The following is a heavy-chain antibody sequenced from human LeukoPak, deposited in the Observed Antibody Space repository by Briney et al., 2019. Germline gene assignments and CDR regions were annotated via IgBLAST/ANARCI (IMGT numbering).Heavy chain of an antibody. V-gene: IGHV3-23*01. CDR1: GFSFSSYG. Sequence: GGSLRLSGAASGFSFSSYGMSWVRQAPGKGREWVSGISGSGGNKYYADSVNGRFTIYRDNSDNAMNMKMNSVRAENTAVYYCAKDPERSLQLRLGFSDWGQGTLVTVSS. CDR3: AKDPERSLQLRLGFSD. D-gene: IGHD5-24*01. J-gene: IGHJ4*02. CDR2: ISGSGGNK.